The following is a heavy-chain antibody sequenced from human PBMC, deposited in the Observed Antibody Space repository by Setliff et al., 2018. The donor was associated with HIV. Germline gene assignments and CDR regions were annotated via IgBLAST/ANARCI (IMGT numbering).Heavy chain of an antibody. V-gene: IGHV4-61*09. Sequence: SETLSLTCTVSGGSISSGTYFWSWIRQPAGKGPEWIGHIHTSGNANYNPSLNSRVTISVDTSKNHFSLKLSSVTAADPAVYYCARSLLPSITVAGTIGYWGQGSLVTVSS. CDR2: IHTSGNA. CDR3: ARSLLPSITVAGTIGY. J-gene: IGHJ4*02. D-gene: IGHD6-19*01. CDR1: GGSISSGTYF.